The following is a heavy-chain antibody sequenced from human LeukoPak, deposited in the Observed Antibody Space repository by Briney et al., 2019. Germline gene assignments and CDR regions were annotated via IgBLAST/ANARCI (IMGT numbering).Heavy chain of an antibody. CDR3: KKVLAVVVVAATLFQH. CDR1: GFTVSSNE. D-gene: IGHD2-15*01. V-gene: IGHV3-38-3*01. Sequence: GGSLRLSCAASGFTVSSNETSWVRQAPGKGLEWVSSISGGSTYYADSRKGRFTISRDNSKNTLHLQMNSLRAEDTAVYYCKKVLAVVVVAATLFQHWGQGTLVTVSS. J-gene: IGHJ1*01. CDR2: ISGGST.